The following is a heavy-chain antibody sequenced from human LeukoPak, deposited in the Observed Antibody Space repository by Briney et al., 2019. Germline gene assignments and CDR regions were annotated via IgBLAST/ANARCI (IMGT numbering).Heavy chain of an antibody. CDR2: ISWNSGSI. V-gene: IGHV3-9*01. Sequence: GGSLRLSCAASGFTFDDYAMHWVRHAPGKGLGWVSGISWNSGSIGYADSVKGRFTISRDNAKNSLYLQMNSQRAEDTALYYCARDRGSPSWFDPWGQGTLVTVSS. CDR3: ARDRGSPSWFDP. J-gene: IGHJ5*02. D-gene: IGHD1-26*01. CDR1: GFTFDDYA.